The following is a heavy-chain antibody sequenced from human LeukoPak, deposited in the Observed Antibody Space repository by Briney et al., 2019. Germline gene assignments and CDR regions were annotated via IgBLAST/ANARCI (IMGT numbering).Heavy chain of an antibody. V-gene: IGHV1-46*01. CDR3: ARNWPSSDPFDP. CDR2: INPSGGST. J-gene: IGHJ5*02. Sequence: ASVKVSCKASGYTFTSYYMHWVRQAPGQGLEWMGIINPSGGSTSYAQKFQGRVTMTRDTSTSTAYMELRSLRSDDTAVYYCARNWPSSDPFDPWGQGTLVTVSS. CDR1: GYTFTSYY.